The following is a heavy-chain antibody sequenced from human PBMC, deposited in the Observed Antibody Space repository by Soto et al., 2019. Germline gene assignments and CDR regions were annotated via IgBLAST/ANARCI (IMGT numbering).Heavy chain of an antibody. CDR2: IKSETDGGTT. D-gene: IGHD3-16*02. J-gene: IGHJ4*02. CDR1: VFPLSSSW. V-gene: IGHV3-15*01. CDR3: TTYDSIWGNSRIRWAY. Sequence: EVHLVESGGGLVKPGGSLRLSCEASVFPLSSSWMSWVSQAPGEGLEWVARIKSETDGGTTDYAAPVEGRFTISRDDSNNTMDLQMNNLKTEDTAVYYCTTYDSIWGNSRIRWAYWGQGALVTVSP.